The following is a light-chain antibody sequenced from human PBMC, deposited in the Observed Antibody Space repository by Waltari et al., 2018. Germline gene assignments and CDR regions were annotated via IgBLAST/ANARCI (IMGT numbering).Light chain of an antibody. CDR2: DVS. V-gene: IGLV2-11*01. J-gene: IGLJ3*02. CDR3: CSYAGSYTWV. Sequence: SALTQPRSVSASPGPSVTILCTGTSSDVAGSNYAAWYPQHPGKAPKLMIYDVSKRPSGVPDRFSGSKSGNTASLTISGLQAEDEADYYCCSYAGSYTWVFGGGTKLTVL. CDR1: SSDVAGSNY.